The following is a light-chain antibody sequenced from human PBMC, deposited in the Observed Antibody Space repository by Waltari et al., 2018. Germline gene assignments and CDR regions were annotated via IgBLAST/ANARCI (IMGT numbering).Light chain of an antibody. Sequence: QSALTQPASVSGSPGQSITISCTGTSSDVGSYNLVSWYQHHPGKAPKVMIYEGSKRPSGVSNRFSGSKSGNTASLTISGLQAEDDADYYCCSYAGSTASVMFGGGTKLTVL. CDR2: EGS. CDR3: CSYAGSTASVM. CDR1: SSDVGSYNL. V-gene: IGLV2-23*01. J-gene: IGLJ3*02.